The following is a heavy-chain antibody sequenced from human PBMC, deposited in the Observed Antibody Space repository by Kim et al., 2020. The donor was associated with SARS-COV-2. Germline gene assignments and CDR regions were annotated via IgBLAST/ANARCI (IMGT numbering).Heavy chain of an antibody. CDR1: GGSVSSGSYY. CDR2: IYYSGST. V-gene: IGHV4-61*01. D-gene: IGHD6-13*01. J-gene: IGHJ4*02. CDR3: ARDAGGGAAAGIFGRGD. Sequence: SETLSLTCTVSGGSVSSGSYYWSWIRQPPGKGLEWIGYIYYSGSTNYNPSLKSRVTISVDTSKNQFSLKLSSVTAADTAVYYCARDAGGGAAAGIFGRGDWGQGTLVTVSS.